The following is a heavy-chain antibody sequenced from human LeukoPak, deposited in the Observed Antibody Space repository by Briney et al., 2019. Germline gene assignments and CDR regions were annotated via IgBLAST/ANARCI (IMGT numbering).Heavy chain of an antibody. CDR2: IIPIFGTA. Sequence: SVKVSCKASGGTFSSYAISWVRQAPGQGLEWMGGIIPIFGTAKYAQKFQGRVMITTDESTSTAYMELSGLRSEDTAVYYCARVPGGNWNDESLKTRNWFDPWGQGTLVTVSS. CDR3: ARVPGGNWNDESLKTRNWFDP. D-gene: IGHD1-20*01. V-gene: IGHV1-69*05. CDR1: GGTFSSYA. J-gene: IGHJ5*02.